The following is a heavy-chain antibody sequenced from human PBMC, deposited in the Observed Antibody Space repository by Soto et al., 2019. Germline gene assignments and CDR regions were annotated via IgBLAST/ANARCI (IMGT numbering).Heavy chain of an antibody. CDR3: AKTLGLVDPFDY. CDR1: GFVYRGCP. J-gene: IGHJ4*02. V-gene: IGHV3-23*01. D-gene: IGHD2-8*02. CDR2: ISSSAART. Sequence: GVASGFVYRGCPSSFVHQAPGKGLEWVSSISSSAARTYYPDSVRGRFTISRDNSKNTLSLQMNSLRAEDTAVYYCAKTLGLVDPFDYWGQGTLVTVSS.